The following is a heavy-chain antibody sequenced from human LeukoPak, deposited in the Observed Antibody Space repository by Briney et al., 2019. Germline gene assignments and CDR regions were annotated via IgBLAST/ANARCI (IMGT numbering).Heavy chain of an antibody. CDR1: GFTFSSYA. J-gene: IGHJ2*01. D-gene: IGHD4-23*01. Sequence: GGSLRLSCAASGFTFSSYAMSWVRQAPGKGLEWVSYISSSGSTIYYADSVKGRFTISRDNAKNSLYLQMNSLRAEDTAVYYCARGGNRPYWYFDLWGRGTLVTVSS. V-gene: IGHV3-48*04. CDR3: ARGGNRPYWYFDL. CDR2: ISSSGSTI.